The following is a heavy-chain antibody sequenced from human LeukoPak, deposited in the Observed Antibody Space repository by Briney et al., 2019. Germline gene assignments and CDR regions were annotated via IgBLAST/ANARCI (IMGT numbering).Heavy chain of an antibody. CDR3: AISPNRWGYSSSLDY. Sequence: GGSLRLSCAASGFTISSYAMSWVRQAPGKGLEWVSAISGSGGSTYYADSVKGRFTISRDNSKNTLYLQMNSLRAEDTAVYYCAISPNRWGYSSSLDYWGQGTLVTVSS. V-gene: IGHV3-23*01. J-gene: IGHJ4*02. D-gene: IGHD6-13*01. CDR1: GFTISSYA. CDR2: ISGSGGST.